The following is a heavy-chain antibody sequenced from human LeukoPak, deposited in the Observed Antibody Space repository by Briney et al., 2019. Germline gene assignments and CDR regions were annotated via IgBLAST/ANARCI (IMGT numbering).Heavy chain of an antibody. CDR3: AKGTGYCDSSGYDPFDI. CDR2: ISGGGGRT. Sequence: GGSLRLSCAASGFTFSSYVMSWVRQAPGKGLEWVSAISGGGGRTYYADSMKGRFTISRDNSKNTLYLQMNSLRAEDTAVYYCAKGTGYCDSSGYDPFDIWGQGTMVTVSS. D-gene: IGHD3-22*01. J-gene: IGHJ3*02. V-gene: IGHV3-23*01. CDR1: GFTFSSYV.